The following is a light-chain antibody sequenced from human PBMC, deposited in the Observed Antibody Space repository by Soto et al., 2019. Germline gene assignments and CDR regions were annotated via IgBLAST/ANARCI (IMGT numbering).Light chain of an antibody. CDR1: QGISSY. CDR2: AAS. CDR3: QQYYSYPRT. J-gene: IGKJ1*01. Sequence: IQMTQSPSSLSASVGDRVTITCRASQGISSYLAWYQQKPGKAPKLLIYAASTLQSGVPSRFSGSGSGTDFTLTISCLQSEDFATYYCQQYYSYPRTFGQGTKVDI. V-gene: IGKV1-8*01.